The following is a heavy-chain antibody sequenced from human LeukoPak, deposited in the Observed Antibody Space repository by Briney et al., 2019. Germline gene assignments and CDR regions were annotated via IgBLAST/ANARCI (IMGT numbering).Heavy chain of an antibody. CDR1: GGTFSTYA. Sequence: SVKVSCKASGGTFSTYAISWVRQAPGQGLEWMGRVIPMFGTADYAQKLQGRVTITADKSTSTAYMELSSLRSEDTAVYYCTRHYDSSGYPSLNYFDYWGQGTLVTVSS. J-gene: IGHJ4*02. CDR3: TRHYDSSGYPSLNYFDY. CDR2: VIPMFGTA. V-gene: IGHV1-69*06. D-gene: IGHD3-22*01.